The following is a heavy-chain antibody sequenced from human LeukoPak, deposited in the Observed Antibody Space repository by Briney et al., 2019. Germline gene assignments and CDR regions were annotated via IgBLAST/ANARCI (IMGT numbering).Heavy chain of an antibody. CDR1: GGSFRDYS. Sequence: PSETLSLTCAVYGGSFRDYSWTWIRQPPGKGLEWIGEINENGGANYNPSLMSRVIMSVDTSKSQISLKVSSVTAADTAVYYCARVAYRYSINDWSRTGLGAYPTKYFYYMDVWGKGTTVTVSS. V-gene: IGHV4-34*01. CDR2: INENGGA. CDR3: ARVAYRYSINDWSRTGLGAYPTKYFYYMDV. D-gene: IGHD2-8*01. J-gene: IGHJ6*03.